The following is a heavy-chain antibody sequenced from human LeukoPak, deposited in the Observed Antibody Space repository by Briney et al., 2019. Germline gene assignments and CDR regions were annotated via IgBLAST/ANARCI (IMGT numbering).Heavy chain of an antibody. CDR3: ARDPQWLVTGGDY. D-gene: IGHD6-19*01. CDR2: INSDGSST. V-gene: IGHV3-74*01. Sequence: PGGSLRLPCAASGFTFSSYWMHWVRQAPGKGLVWVSRINSDGSSTSYADSVKGRFTISRDNAKNTLYLQMNSLRAEDTAVYYCARDPQWLVTGGDYWGQGTLVTVSS. CDR1: GFTFSSYW. J-gene: IGHJ4*02.